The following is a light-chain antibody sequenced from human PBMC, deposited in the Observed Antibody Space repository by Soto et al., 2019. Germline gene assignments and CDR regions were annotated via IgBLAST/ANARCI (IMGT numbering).Light chain of an antibody. V-gene: IGKV4-1*01. J-gene: IGKJ2*01. Sequence: DIVMTQSPDSLAVSLGERATINCKSSQSVLYSSNNKNYLDWYQQKPGQPPKLLIYWASTRESGVPDRFSGNGSGTHFTLTISTLQAEDVAVYYCQQYYSTPYTFGQGTKLEI. CDR2: WAS. CDR1: QSVLYSSNNKNY. CDR3: QQYYSTPYT.